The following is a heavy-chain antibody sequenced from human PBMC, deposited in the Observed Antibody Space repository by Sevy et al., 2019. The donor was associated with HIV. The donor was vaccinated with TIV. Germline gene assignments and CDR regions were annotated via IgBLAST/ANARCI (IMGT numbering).Heavy chain of an antibody. CDR1: GFTFSSYD. CDR2: IGTAGDT. J-gene: IGHJ3*02. V-gene: IGHV3-13*01. D-gene: IGHD2-8*01. Sequence: GGSLRLSCAASGFTFSSYDMHWVRQATGKGLEWVSAIGTAGDTYYPGSVKGRFTISRENAKNSWYLQMNSLRAGDTAVYYCARVKVFRAFDIWGQGTMVTVSS. CDR3: ARVKVFRAFDI.